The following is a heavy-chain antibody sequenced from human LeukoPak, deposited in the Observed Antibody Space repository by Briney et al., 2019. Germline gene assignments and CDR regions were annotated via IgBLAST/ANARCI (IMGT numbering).Heavy chain of an antibody. Sequence: ASVKVSCKASGYTFTGYYMHWVRQAPGQRLEWMGWINPNSGGTNYAQKFQGRVTMTRDTSISTAYMELSRLRSDDTAVYYCATAVVPAAIRSYYMDVWGKGTTVTVSS. V-gene: IGHV1-2*02. D-gene: IGHD2-2*01. CDR2: INPNSGGT. J-gene: IGHJ6*03. CDR1: GYTFTGYY. CDR3: ATAVVPAAIRSYYMDV.